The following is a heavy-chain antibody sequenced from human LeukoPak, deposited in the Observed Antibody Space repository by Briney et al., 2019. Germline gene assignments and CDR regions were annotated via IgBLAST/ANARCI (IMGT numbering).Heavy chain of an antibody. CDR3: ARARFPYYRLSGADSYFMDV. Sequence: ASVKVSCKASGYTFTSYYMHWVRQAPGQGLEWMGIINPSGGSTSYAQKFQGRVTMTRDTSTSTVYMELSSLRSEDTAVYYCARARFPYYRLSGADSYFMDVWGKGTTVTVSS. J-gene: IGHJ6*03. CDR2: INPSGGST. CDR1: GYTFTSYY. D-gene: IGHD3-10*01. V-gene: IGHV1-46*01.